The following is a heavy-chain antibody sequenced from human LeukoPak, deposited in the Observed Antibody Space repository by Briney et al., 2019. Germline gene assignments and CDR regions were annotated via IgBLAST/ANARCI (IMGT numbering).Heavy chain of an antibody. D-gene: IGHD2-2*01. CDR1: GFTFSSYG. V-gene: IGHV3-30*02. Sequence: GGSLRLSCAASGFTFSSYGMHWVRQAPGKGLEWVAFIRYDGSNKYYADSVKGRFTISRDNSKNTLYLQMNSLRAEDTAVYYCAKASLGYRGYCSSTSCSHFDYWGQGTLVTVSS. CDR3: AKASLGYRGYCSSTSCSHFDY. J-gene: IGHJ4*02. CDR2: IRYDGSNK.